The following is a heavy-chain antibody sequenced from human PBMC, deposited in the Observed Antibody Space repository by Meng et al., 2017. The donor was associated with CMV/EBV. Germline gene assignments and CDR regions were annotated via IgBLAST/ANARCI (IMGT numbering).Heavy chain of an antibody. J-gene: IGHJ6*02. D-gene: IGHD2-2*02. V-gene: IGHV4-59*08. Sequence: SETLSLTCTVSGGSISSYYWSWIRQPPGKGLEWIGYIYYSGSTYYNPSLKSRVTISVDTSKNQFSLKLSSVTAADTAVYYCARGDCSSTSCYTNYYYYGMDVWGQGTTVTVSS. CDR1: GGSISSYY. CDR3: ARGDCSSTSCYTNYYYYGMDV. CDR2: IYYSGST.